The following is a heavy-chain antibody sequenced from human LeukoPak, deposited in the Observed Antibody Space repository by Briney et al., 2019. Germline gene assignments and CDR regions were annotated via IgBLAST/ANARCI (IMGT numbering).Heavy chain of an antibody. J-gene: IGHJ4*02. CDR1: GFTFSNYA. CDR3: TKWSGFGND. Sequence: PGGSLRLSCAASGFTFSNYAMNWVRQAPGKGLEWVSAISGSGGGRYYADSVKGRFTISRDNSGNTLYLEMNSLRAEDTAVYYCTKWSGFGNDWGQGTLVTVSS. CDR2: ISGSGGGR. D-gene: IGHD3-10*01. V-gene: IGHV3-23*01.